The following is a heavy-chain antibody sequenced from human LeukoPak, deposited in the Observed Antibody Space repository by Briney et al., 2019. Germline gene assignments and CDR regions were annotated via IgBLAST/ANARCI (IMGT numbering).Heavy chain of an antibody. V-gene: IGHV3-48*01. Sequence: GGSLRLSCAASGFTFSDYSMNWVRQAPGKGLEWISYIGIDSGNTNYADSVKGRFTISRDNSKDTLYLQMNSLRAEDTAVYYCAKARGATYGTYYFDYWGQGTLVTVSS. J-gene: IGHJ4*02. D-gene: IGHD4/OR15-4a*01. CDR2: IGIDSGNT. CDR3: AKARGATYGTYYFDY. CDR1: GFTFSDYS.